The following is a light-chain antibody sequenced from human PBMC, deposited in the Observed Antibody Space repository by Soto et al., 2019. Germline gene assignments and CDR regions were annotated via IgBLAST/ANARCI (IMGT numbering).Light chain of an antibody. V-gene: IGLV2-14*03. CDR1: SSDVGGYNY. CDR3: SSYTRSNTLWV. CDR2: DVS. J-gene: IGLJ2*01. Sequence: QSVLTQPASVSGSPGQSITISCTGTSSDVGGYNYVSWYQQHPGKAPKLMIYDVSNRPSGVSRLFSGSKSGNTASLTISGLQAEDEADYYCSSYTRSNTLWVFGGGTKLTVL.